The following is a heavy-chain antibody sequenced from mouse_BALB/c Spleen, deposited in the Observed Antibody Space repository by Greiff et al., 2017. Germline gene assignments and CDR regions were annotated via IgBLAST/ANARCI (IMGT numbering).Heavy chain of an antibody. D-gene: IGHD2-14*01. CDR2: IDPENGNT. CDR3: ARYRYDVGYYAMDY. V-gene: IGHV14-1*02. CDR1: GFNIKDYY. Sequence: EVKLVESGAELVRPGALVKLSCKASGFNIKDYYMHWVKQRPEQGLEWIGWIDPENGNTIYDPKFQGKASITADTSSNTAYLQLSSLTSEDTAVYYCARYRYDVGYYAMDYWGQGTSVTVSS. J-gene: IGHJ4*01.